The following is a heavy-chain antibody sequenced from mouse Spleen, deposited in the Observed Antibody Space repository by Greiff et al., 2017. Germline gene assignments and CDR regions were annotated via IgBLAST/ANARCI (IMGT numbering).Heavy chain of an antibody. CDR1: GYTFTSYW. Sequence: VQLQQPGAELVKPGASVKLSCKASGYTFTSYWMQWVKQRPGQGLEWIGEIDPSDSYTNYNQKFKGKATLTVDTSSSTAYMQLSSLTSEDSAVYYCATGSNYSTWFAYWGQGTLVTVSA. J-gene: IGHJ3*01. D-gene: IGHD2-5*01. V-gene: IGHV1-50*01. CDR3: ATGSNYSTWFAY. CDR2: IDPSDSYT.